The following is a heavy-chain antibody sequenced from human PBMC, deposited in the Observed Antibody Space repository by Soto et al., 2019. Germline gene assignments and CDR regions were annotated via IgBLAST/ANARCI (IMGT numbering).Heavy chain of an antibody. CDR1: GGSISSGDYY. CDR3: ARNAYCGGDCYPGRTTFDY. Sequence: SETLSLTCTVSGGSISSGDYYWSWIRQPPGKGLEWIGYIYYSGSTYYNPSLRSRVTISVDTSKNQFSLKLSSVTAADTAVYYCARNAYCGGDCYPGRTTFDYWGQGTLVTVSS. D-gene: IGHD2-21*02. CDR2: IYYSGST. V-gene: IGHV4-30-4*01. J-gene: IGHJ4*02.